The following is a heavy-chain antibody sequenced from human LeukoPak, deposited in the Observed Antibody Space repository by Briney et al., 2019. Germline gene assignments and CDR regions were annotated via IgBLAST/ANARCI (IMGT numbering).Heavy chain of an antibody. CDR3: ARERQNKDFWSGGDY. CDR1: GFTFSSYA. Sequence: GSLRLSCAASGFTFSSYAMHWVRQAPGKGLEYVSAISSNGGSTYYANSVKGRFTISRDNAKNSLYLQMNSLRAEDTAVYYCARERQNKDFWSGGDYWGQGTLVTVSS. J-gene: IGHJ4*02. D-gene: IGHD3-3*01. CDR2: ISSNGGST. V-gene: IGHV3-64*01.